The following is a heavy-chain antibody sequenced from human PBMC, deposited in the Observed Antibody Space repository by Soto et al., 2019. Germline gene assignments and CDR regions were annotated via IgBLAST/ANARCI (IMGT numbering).Heavy chain of an antibody. CDR3: ARSRALLRYFDWLSNFDD. V-gene: IGHV4-39*01. Sequence: PSETLSLTCTVSGGSISSSSFHWGWIRQPPGKGLEWIGSIYYSGSTYYSPSLKSRVTISVDTSKNQFSLKLSSVTAADTAVYYCARSRALLRYFDWLSNFDDWGQGTLVTVSS. J-gene: IGHJ4*02. D-gene: IGHD3-9*01. CDR1: GGSISSSSFH. CDR2: IYYSGST.